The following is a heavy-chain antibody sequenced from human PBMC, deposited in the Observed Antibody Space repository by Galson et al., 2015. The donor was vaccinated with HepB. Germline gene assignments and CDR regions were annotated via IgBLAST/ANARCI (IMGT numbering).Heavy chain of an antibody. J-gene: IGHJ4*02. CDR3: AKVGGIGYSDKSGHYGAGEFDY. CDR2: MSGSADTT. CDR1: GFTFSGYA. V-gene: IGHV3-23*01. Sequence: SLRLSCAASGFTFSGYAMSWVRQVPGKGLEWVSSMSGSADTTYYADSVKGHFTISRDNSKNTVYLQMNSLRAEDTAVYYCAKVGGIGYSDKSGHYGAGEFDYWGQGTLVTVSS. D-gene: IGHD3-22*01.